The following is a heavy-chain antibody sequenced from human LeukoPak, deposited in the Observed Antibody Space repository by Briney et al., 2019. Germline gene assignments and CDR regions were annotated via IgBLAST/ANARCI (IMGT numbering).Heavy chain of an antibody. J-gene: IGHJ4*02. CDR3: ARLGGRAYFDY. CDR2: IYHSGST. CDR1: GYSISSVYY. Sequence: PSETLSLTCTVSGYSISSVYYWGWIRQPPGKGLEWIGSIYHSGSTYYNPSLKSRVTISVDTSKNQFSLKLSSVTAADTAVYYCARLGGRAYFDYWGQGTLVTVSS. V-gene: IGHV4-38-2*02. D-gene: IGHD3-3*01.